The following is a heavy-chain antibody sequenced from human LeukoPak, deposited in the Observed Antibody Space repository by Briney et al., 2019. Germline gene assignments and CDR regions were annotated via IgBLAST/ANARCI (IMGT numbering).Heavy chain of an antibody. D-gene: IGHD6-6*01. V-gene: IGHV3-23*01. CDR3: ARVASYAFDI. CDR2: ISATGGTT. J-gene: IGHJ3*02. CDR1: GFTFSSYG. Sequence: PGGSLRLSCAASGFTFSSYGMSWVRQAPGKGLEWVSAISATGGTTYYADSVKGRFTISRDNSKNSLYLQVNSLRAEDRAVYYCARVASYAFDIWGQGAMVTVSS.